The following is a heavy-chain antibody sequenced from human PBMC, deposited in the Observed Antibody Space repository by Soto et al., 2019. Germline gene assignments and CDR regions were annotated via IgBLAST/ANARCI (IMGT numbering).Heavy chain of an antibody. V-gene: IGHV1-69*13. CDR3: ASITMVRGVIPWFDP. Sequence: ASVKVSCKASGGTFSSYAISWVRHAPGQGLEWMGGIIPIFGTSNYAQKFQGRVTITADESTSTAYMELSSLRSEETAVYYCASITMVRGVIPWFDPWGQGPLVTVS. D-gene: IGHD3-10*01. J-gene: IGHJ5*02. CDR2: IIPIFGTS. CDR1: GGTFSSYA.